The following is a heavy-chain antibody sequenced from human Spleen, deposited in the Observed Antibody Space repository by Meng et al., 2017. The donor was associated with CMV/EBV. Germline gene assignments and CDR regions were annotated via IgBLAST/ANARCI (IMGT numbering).Heavy chain of an antibody. CDR3: ATGTYYDFWSGYYSDY. CDR1: GVTFSSYA. V-gene: IGHV1-69*05. Sequence: SGVTFSSYAISWVRQAPGQGLEWMGGIIPIFGTANSAQKFQGRVTITTDESTSTAYMELSSLRSEDTAVYYCATGTYYDFWSGYYSDYWGQGTLVTVSS. CDR2: IIPIFGTA. D-gene: IGHD3-3*01. J-gene: IGHJ4*02.